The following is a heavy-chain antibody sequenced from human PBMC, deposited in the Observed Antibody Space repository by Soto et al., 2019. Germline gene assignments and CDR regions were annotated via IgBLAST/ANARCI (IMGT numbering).Heavy chain of an antibody. CDR1: GFTFDDYA. J-gene: IGHJ2*01. Sequence: EVQLVESGGGLVQPGRSLRLSCAASGFTFDDYAMHWVRQAPGKGLEWVSGISWNSGSIGYADSVKGRFTISRDNAKNSLYLQMNSLRAEDTALHYCLGVQLRLRYFYLWGRGTLVTVSS. CDR2: ISWNSGSI. V-gene: IGHV3-9*01. CDR3: LGVQLRLRYFYL. D-gene: IGHD5-18*01.